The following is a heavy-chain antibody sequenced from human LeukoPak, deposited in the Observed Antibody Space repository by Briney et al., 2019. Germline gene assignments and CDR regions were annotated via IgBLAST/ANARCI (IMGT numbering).Heavy chain of an antibody. CDR1: GFTFSSYS. J-gene: IGHJ4*02. CDR2: ISGSGGST. D-gene: IGHD1-26*01. V-gene: IGHV3-23*01. CDR3: AKVHYTFRVGATTYIDY. Sequence: GGSLRLSCAASGFTFSSYSMNWVRQAPGKGLEWVSAISGSGGSTYYADSVKGRFTISRDNSKNTLYLQMNSLRAEDTAVYYCAKVHYTFRVGATTYIDYWGQGTLVTVSS.